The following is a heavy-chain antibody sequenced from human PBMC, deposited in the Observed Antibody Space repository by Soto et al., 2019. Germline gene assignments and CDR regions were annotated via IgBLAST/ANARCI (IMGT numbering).Heavy chain of an antibody. V-gene: IGHV4-4*02. CDR3: ARSPPSSYYGGSGTFDY. CDR2: AYHSGST. D-gene: IGHD3-10*01. Sequence: SETLSLTCAVSGGFTSTNNWWSWVRQPPGKGLEWIGDAYHSGSTEYNPSLKSRVSISVDKSKNQISLKLTSATAADTAVYYCARSPPSSYYGGSGTFDYWGQGXLVTVYS. CDR1: GGFTSTNNW. J-gene: IGHJ4*02.